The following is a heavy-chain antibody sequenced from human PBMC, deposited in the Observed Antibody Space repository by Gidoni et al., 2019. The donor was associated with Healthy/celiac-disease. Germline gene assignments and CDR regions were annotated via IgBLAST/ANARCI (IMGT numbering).Heavy chain of an antibody. CDR3: ARWFEYSSAR. V-gene: IGHV3-11*01. CDR1: GFTFSDHY. J-gene: IGHJ6*04. D-gene: IGHD3-22*01. CDR2: ISSSGRII. Sequence: QVQLVESGGGLLKPGGSLRPSCAASGFTFSDHYMSWIRQAPGKGLEWVSYISSSGRIISYADSVKGRFTISRDNAKNSLYLQMNSLRAEDTAVYYCARWFEYSSARWGKGTTVTVSS.